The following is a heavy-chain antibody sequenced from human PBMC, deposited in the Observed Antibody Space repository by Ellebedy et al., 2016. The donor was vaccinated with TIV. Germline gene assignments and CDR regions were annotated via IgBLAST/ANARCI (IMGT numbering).Heavy chain of an antibody. D-gene: IGHD4-17*01. V-gene: IGHV1-8*01. CDR3: AREGGRGYGEIDA. Sequence: AASVKVSCKSSGYTFSNYDIHWVRHASGQGLVWMGWMNPNSGDTGYSQNLQGRVTMTRNASINTAYIELFSLASDDTAMYYCAREGGRGYGEIDAWGQGTLVTVSS. J-gene: IGHJ5*02. CDR1: GYTFSNYD. CDR2: MNPNSGDT.